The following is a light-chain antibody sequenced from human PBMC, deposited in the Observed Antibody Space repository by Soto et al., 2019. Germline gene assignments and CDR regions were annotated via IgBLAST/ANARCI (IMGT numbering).Light chain of an antibody. Sequence: DIQLTQSPSFLSASVGDRVTITCRASQGISSYLAWYQQKPGKAPKLLIYAASTLQSGVPSRFSGSGSGTEFTLTISSLQPEDFATYYCQQLNSYTKSSTFGQGTRRRL. CDR3: QQLNSYTKSST. V-gene: IGKV1-9*01. J-gene: IGKJ5*01. CDR2: AAS. CDR1: QGISSY.